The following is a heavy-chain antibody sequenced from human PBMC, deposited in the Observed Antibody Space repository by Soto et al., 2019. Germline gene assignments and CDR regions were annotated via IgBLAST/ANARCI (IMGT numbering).Heavy chain of an antibody. D-gene: IGHD2-2*01. CDR1: GYTFTDYY. J-gene: IGHJ6*02. CDR2: INPKSGGT. V-gene: IGHV1-2*02. Sequence: QVQLVQSGAEVKKPGASVKVSCKASGYTFTDYYIHWVRQAPGQGLEWMAWINPKSGGTKYAQRFQGRVTMTRVTSISSAYMELSSLRSDDTALYYCAKDPNVVVVPAATGGMDVWGQGATVTVS. CDR3: AKDPNVVVVPAATGGMDV.